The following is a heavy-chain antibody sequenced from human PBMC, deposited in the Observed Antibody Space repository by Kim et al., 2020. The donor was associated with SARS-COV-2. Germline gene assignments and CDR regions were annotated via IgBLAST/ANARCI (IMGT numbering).Heavy chain of an antibody. V-gene: IGHV4-34*01. CDR3: ARGRSGYSYGYVNY. D-gene: IGHD5-18*01. J-gene: IGHJ4*02. Sequence: TPTLKSRVTISVATSKNQFSLKLSSVTAADTAVYYCARGRSGYSYGYVNYWGQGTLVTVSS.